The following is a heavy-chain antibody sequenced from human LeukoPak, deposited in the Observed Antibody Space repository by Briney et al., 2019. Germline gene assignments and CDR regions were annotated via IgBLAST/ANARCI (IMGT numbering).Heavy chain of an antibody. Sequence: AGGSLRLSCTTSGFTFGDYAMSWVRQAPGKGLEWVSFIRRKAHGGTTEYAASVKGRFSSSRDDSKSIAYLQMNSLKTEDTAAYFCTRVTYYYDNSGYFPFDSWGQGSLVTVSS. J-gene: IGHJ4*02. CDR3: TRVTYYYDNSGYFPFDS. D-gene: IGHD3-22*01. CDR1: GFTFGDYA. CDR2: IRRKAHGGTT. V-gene: IGHV3-49*04.